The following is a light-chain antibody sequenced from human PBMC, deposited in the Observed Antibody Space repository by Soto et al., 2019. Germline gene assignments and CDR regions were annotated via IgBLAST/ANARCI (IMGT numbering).Light chain of an antibody. CDR2: DAS. V-gene: IGKV3-11*01. J-gene: IGKJ2*01. CDR3: XQRXNXPPKYT. Sequence: EIVLTQSPATLSLSPGERATLSCRASQSVSSYLAWYQQKPGQAPRLLIYDASNRATGIPARFSGSGSGTDFTLTISSLEPEDXAXYYXXQRXNXPPKYTFGQGTKLEIK. CDR1: QSVSSY.